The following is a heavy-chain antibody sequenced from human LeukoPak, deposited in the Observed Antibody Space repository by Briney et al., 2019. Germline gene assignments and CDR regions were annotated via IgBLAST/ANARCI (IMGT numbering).Heavy chain of an antibody. J-gene: IGHJ3*02. CDR3: ASPTVTNDAFDI. CDR2: INPSGGST. CDR1: GYTFTSYY. D-gene: IGHD4-17*01. V-gene: IGHV1-46*01. Sequence: ASVKVSCKASGYTFTSYYMHWVRQAPGQGLEWMGIINPSGGSTSYAQKFQGRVTMTRDTSTSTVYMELSSLRSEDTAVYYCASPTVTNDAFDIWGQGTMVTVSS.